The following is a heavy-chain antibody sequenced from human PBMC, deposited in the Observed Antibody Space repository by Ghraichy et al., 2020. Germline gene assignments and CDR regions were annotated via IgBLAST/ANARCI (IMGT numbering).Heavy chain of an antibody. V-gene: IGHV4-59*01. J-gene: IGHJ4*02. CDR3: ARGSYDYIWGSYRYGFDY. D-gene: IGHD3-16*02. Sequence: SETLSLTCTVSGGSISSYYWSWIRQPPGKGLEWIGYIYYSGSTNYNPSLKSRVTISVDTSKNQFSLKLSSVTAADTAVYYCARGSYDYIWGSYRYGFDYWGQGTLVTVSS. CDR1: GGSISSYY. CDR2: IYYSGST.